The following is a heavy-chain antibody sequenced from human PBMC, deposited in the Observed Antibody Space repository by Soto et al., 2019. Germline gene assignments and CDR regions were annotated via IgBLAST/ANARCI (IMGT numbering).Heavy chain of an antibody. CDR1: RYTFKNCD. D-gene: IGHD5-12*01. V-gene: IGHV1-18*01. Sequence: GASVKASCKACRYTFKNCDLAWVRRSPGQGLEWMGLISSSKGKTYYEQSLQGRVTMTTDTATTTTYMEVRGLTTDDTAVYYCARKGYIGNFGLAVWGQGTTVTVSS. CDR3: ARKGYIGNFGLAV. CDR2: ISSSKGKT. J-gene: IGHJ6*02.